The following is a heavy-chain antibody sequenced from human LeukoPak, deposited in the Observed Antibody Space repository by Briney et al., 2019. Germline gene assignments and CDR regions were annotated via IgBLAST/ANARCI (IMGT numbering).Heavy chain of an antibody. CDR1: GYTFTSYG. CDR2: ISAYNGNT. V-gene: IGHV1-18*01. Sequence: ASAKVSCKASGYTFTSYGISWVRQAPGQGLEWMGWISAYNGNTNYAQKLQGRVTMTTDTSTSTAYMELRSLRSDDTAVYYCARSRHNWNYVDWFDPWGQGTLVTVSS. J-gene: IGHJ5*02. CDR3: ARSRHNWNYVDWFDP. D-gene: IGHD1-7*01.